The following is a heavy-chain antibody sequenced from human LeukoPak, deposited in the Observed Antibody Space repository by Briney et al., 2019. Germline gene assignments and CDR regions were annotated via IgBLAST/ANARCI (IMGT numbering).Heavy chain of an antibody. CDR1: GGSFSGYY. V-gene: IGHV4-34*01. D-gene: IGHD3-10*01. Sequence: SETLSLTCAVHGGSFSGYYWSWIRQPPGKGLEWIGEINHSGSTNYNPSLKSRVTISVDTSKNQFSLKLSSVTAADTAVYYCARVAYGSGIFDPWGQGTLVTVSS. J-gene: IGHJ5*02. CDR3: ARVAYGSGIFDP. CDR2: INHSGST.